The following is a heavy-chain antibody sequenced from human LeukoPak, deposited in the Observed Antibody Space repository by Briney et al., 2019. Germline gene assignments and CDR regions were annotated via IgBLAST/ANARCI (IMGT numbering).Heavy chain of an antibody. J-gene: IGHJ5*02. Sequence: SETLSLTCTVSGGSISDYYWSWIRQPPGKGLEWIGYINDRGSTNYNPSLKSRVTISVDTSKNQFSLKLRSVTTADTAVYYCAREETMVRGLSWFDPWGQGTLVTVSS. CDR2: INDRGST. CDR1: GGSISDYY. D-gene: IGHD3-10*01. CDR3: AREETMVRGLSWFDP. V-gene: IGHV4-59*01.